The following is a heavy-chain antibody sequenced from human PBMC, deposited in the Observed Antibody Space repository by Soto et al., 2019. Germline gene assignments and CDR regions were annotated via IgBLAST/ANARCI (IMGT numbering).Heavy chain of an antibody. CDR1: GGTFSSYT. D-gene: IGHD6-13*01. CDR3: ARVRVEDTAAGTSPPYVFDY. CDR2: IIPIGGGT. V-gene: IGHV1-69*08. J-gene: IGHJ4*02. Sequence: GASVKVSCKASGGTFSSYTISWVRQAPGQGLEWMGRIIPIGGGTNYAQKFQGRVTMTTDKSISTAYMELSRLRSDDTAVYYCARVRVEDTAAGTSPPYVFDYWGQGTLVTVSS.